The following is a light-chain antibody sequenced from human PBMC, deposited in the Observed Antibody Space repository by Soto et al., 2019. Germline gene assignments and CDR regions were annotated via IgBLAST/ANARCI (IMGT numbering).Light chain of an antibody. Sequence: EIVLTQSPGTLSFSQGERATLSCTASQSLSSNFLAWYQQKPGQAPRLLIYDTSSRATGIPDRFSGSGSGTDFTLTISRLEPEDFAVYHCQQYDSSPRTFGQGTKVDIK. CDR1: QSLSSNF. J-gene: IGKJ1*01. V-gene: IGKV3-20*01. CDR2: DTS. CDR3: QQYDSSPRT.